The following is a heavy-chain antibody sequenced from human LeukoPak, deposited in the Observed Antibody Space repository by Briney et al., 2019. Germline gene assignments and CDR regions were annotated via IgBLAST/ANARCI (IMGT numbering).Heavy chain of an antibody. Sequence: SETLSLTCAVSGGSISSGGYSWSWIRQPPGKGLEWIGYIYHSGSTYYNPSLKSRVTISVDTSKNQFSLKLSSVTAADTAVYYCARVDRLVYFDYWGQGTLVTVSS. CDR2: IYHSGST. J-gene: IGHJ4*02. V-gene: IGHV4-30-2*01. CDR3: ARVDRLVYFDY. CDR1: GGSISSGGYS. D-gene: IGHD6-19*01.